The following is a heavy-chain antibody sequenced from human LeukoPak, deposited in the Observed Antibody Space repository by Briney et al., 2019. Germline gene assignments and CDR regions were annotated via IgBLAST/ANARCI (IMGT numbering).Heavy chain of an antibody. J-gene: IGHJ5*01. CDR2: INPNSGGT. V-gene: IGHV1-2*02. CDR1: GYTFTDYY. Sequence: ASVKVSCKASGYTFTDYYVHWVRQAPGQGLEWMGWINPNSGGTIYVQKFQGRITMTRDTSISTACMELRGLKSDDTAVYYCARPGVTPDTNWFDSWGQGTLVTVSS. CDR3: ARPGVTPDTNWFDS. D-gene: IGHD5-18*01.